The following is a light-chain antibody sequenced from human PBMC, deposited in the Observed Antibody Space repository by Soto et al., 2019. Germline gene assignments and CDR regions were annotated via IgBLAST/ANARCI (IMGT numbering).Light chain of an antibody. V-gene: IGKV3-15*01. J-gene: IGKJ1*01. CDR3: QQSNNWPKT. CDR1: QSVGSN. CDR2: DAS. Sequence: EIVMTQSPDTLSVSPGETATLSCRASQSVGSNLAWYQQKPGQAPRLLISDASTRAAGLPARFSGSGSGTEFTLTISSPQSEDFAVYYCQQSNNWPKTFGQGTKVDIK.